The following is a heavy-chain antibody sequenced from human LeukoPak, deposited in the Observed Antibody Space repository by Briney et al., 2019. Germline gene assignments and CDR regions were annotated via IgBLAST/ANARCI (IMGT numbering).Heavy chain of an antibody. CDR3: ARDEGSGWLDY. Sequence: ASVKVSCKASGYTFTGYYMHWVRQAPGQGLEWMGWINPNSGGTNYAQKFQGRVTMTRDTSISTAYMELSSLRSEDTAVYYCARDEGSGWLDYWGQGTLVTVSS. CDR1: GYTFTGYY. CDR2: INPNSGGT. D-gene: IGHD6-19*01. V-gene: IGHV1-2*02. J-gene: IGHJ4*02.